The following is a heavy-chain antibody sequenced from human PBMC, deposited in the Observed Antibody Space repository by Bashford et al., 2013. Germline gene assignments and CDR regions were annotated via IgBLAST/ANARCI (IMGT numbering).Heavy chain of an antibody. D-gene: IGHD1-26*01. CDR1: GFLFSDYY. CDR2: ISSGGSVT. J-gene: IGHJ1*01. Sequence: GSLRLSCATSGFLFSDYYMNWVRQAPGKGLEWIAYISSGGSVTLYADSMKGRFTISRDSAKNSLYLQMVNLTVADTAVYYCAKDRGGTGRYLQHWGHGTLVTVSS. V-gene: IGHV3-11*01. CDR3: AKDRGGTGRYLQH.